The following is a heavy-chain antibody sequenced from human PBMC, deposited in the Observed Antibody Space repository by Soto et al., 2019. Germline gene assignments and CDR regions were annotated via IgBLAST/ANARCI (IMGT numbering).Heavy chain of an antibody. CDR2: IIPILGIA. J-gene: IGHJ6*03. Sequence: QVQLVQSGAEVKKPGSSVKVSCKASGGTFSSYTISWVRQAPGQGLEWMGRIIPILGIANYAQKFQGRVTITADKSTSTAYMELSSLRSEDTAVYYCARRELAARPTTYSYYYYMDVWGKGTTVTVS. CDR1: GGTFSSYT. V-gene: IGHV1-69*02. CDR3: ARRELAARPTTYSYYYYMDV. D-gene: IGHD6-6*01.